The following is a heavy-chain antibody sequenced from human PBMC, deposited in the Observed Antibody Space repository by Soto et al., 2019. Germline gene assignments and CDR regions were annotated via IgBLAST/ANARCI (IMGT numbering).Heavy chain of an antibody. CDR3: ARDGLSDYYGMDV. CDR2: VNSDESSR. J-gene: IGHJ6*02. CDR1: GFTFSSHW. Sequence: PGGSLRLSCAASGFTFSSHWMHWVRQAPGKGLVWVSRVNSDESSRNYADSVKGRVTVSRDNARKSLFLQMNSLRAEDTAVYYCARDGLSDYYGMDVWGQGATVTVSS. V-gene: IGHV3-74*01. D-gene: IGHD2-2*03.